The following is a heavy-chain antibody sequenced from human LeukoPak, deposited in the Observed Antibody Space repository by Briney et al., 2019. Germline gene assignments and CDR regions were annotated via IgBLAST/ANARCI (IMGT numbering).Heavy chain of an antibody. V-gene: IGHV3-30*18. CDR3: AKAPYIVVVPAAVEH. Sequence: GGSLRLSCAASGFNFSNYGMHWVRQAPGKGLEWVAVISYDGSNKYYADSVKGRFTIPRDNSKNTLYLQMNSLRAEDTAVYYCAKAPYIVVVPAAVEHWGQGTLVTVSS. D-gene: IGHD2-2*01. CDR1: GFNFSNYG. J-gene: IGHJ1*01. CDR2: ISYDGSNK.